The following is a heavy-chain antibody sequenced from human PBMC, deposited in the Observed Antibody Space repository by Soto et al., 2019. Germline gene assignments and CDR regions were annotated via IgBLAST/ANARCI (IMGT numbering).Heavy chain of an antibody. CDR3: ARGGNCSGGSCYPNPFDP. D-gene: IGHD2-15*01. CDR1: GGSISSYY. J-gene: IGHJ5*02. V-gene: IGHV4-59*01. CDR2: IYYSGST. Sequence: QVQLQESGPGLVKPSETLSLTCTVSGGSISSYYWSWIRQPPGKGLEWLGYIYYSGSTNYNPSLKSRVTISVDTSKNQFSLKLSSVTAADTAVYYCARGGNCSGGSCYPNPFDPWGQGTLVTVSS.